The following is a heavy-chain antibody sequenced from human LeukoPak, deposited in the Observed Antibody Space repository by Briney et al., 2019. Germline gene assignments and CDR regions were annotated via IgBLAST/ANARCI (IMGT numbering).Heavy chain of an antibody. CDR2: LYTGGIT. CDR1: GGSISHYY. Sequence: SETLSLTCTVSGGSISHYYWNWIRQSAGMRLEWIGRLYTGGITEYNPSLKSRVTMSVDTSKRQFSLEVRSVNAAHTALYYCATWGSGYYFDAFDIWGQGTMVTVSS. V-gene: IGHV4-4*07. J-gene: IGHJ3*02. D-gene: IGHD3-22*01. CDR3: ATWGSGYYFDAFDI.